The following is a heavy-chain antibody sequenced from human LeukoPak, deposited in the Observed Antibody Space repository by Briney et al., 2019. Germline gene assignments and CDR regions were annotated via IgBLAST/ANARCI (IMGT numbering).Heavy chain of an antibody. CDR2: IEQDGSEK. CDR3: ARGHTVHRY. J-gene: IGHJ4*02. CDR1: GLTFSAYW. V-gene: IGHV3-7*03. Sequence: PGGSLRLSCAASGLTFSAYWGNWVRQAPGKGLEWVANIEQDGSEKNYVDSVKGRFTISRDNGENSLSLQMNSLRAEDTAVYYCARGHTVHRYWGQGTLVTVSS. D-gene: IGHD2-8*02.